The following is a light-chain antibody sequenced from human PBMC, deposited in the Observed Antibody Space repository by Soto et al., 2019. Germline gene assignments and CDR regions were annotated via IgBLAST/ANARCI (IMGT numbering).Light chain of an antibody. Sequence: QSVLTQPASVSGSPGQSITISCTGTSSDIGSYTLVSWYQQHPGKAPKVMIYEVDKWPSGVSTRCSGSRSGNTASLTISGLQAEDEADYFCCSYAGGFTYVFGTGTKVTVL. J-gene: IGLJ1*01. CDR1: SSDIGSYTL. V-gene: IGLV2-23*02. CDR3: CSYAGGFTYV. CDR2: EVD.